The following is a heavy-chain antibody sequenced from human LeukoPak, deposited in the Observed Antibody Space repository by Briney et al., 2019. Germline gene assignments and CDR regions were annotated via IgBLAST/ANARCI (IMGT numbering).Heavy chain of an antibody. Sequence: GGSLRLSCAASGFTFSSYAMSWVRQAPGKGLEWVSAISCSGGSTYYADSVKGRFTISRDTSKNTLYLQMNSLRAEDTAVYYCAKDVPYGSGWPFDYWGQGTLVTVSS. D-gene: IGHD6-19*01. V-gene: IGHV3-23*01. CDR2: ISCSGGST. CDR1: GFTFSSYA. J-gene: IGHJ4*02. CDR3: AKDVPYGSGWPFDY.